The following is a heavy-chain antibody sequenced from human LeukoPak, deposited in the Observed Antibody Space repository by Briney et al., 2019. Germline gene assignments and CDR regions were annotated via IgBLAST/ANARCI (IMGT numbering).Heavy chain of an antibody. J-gene: IGHJ5*02. D-gene: IGHD3-10*01. Sequence: PSETLSLTCVVYGGSFSGYYWSWIRQSPGKGLEWIGEINHRGSTNYNPSLKRRVTISLDASKNQFSLKLSSVTAADTAVYYCAKSLYGSGSYYNWFDPWGQGTLVTVSS. V-gene: IGHV4-34*01. CDR1: GGSFSGYY. CDR3: AKSLYGSGSYYNWFDP. CDR2: INHRGST.